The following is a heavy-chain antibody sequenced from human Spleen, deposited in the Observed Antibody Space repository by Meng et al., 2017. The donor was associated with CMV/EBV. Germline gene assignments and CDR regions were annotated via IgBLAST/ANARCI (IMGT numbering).Heavy chain of an antibody. CDR1: GYY. J-gene: IGHJ4*02. V-gene: IGHV4-34*01. Sequence: GYYWSCIRQSPGKGLEWIGEINHSGSTNYNPSLNSRVTISVDTSKNQFSLKLSSVTAADTAVYYCARGRRVEMATIRHRRWDCFDYWGQGTLVTVSS. CDR3: ARGRRVEMATIRHRRWDCFDY. D-gene: IGHD5-24*01. CDR2: INHSGST.